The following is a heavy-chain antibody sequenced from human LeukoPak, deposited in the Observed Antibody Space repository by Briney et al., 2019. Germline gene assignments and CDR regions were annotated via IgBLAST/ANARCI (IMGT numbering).Heavy chain of an antibody. J-gene: IGHJ4*02. D-gene: IGHD3-22*01. Sequence: GGSLRLSCAASGFTFSSYEMNWVRQAPGKGLEWVSYISSSGSTIYYADSVKGRFTISRDNAKNSLYLQINSLRAEDTAVYYCASEKADYYDSSGYLDYWGQGTLVTVSS. CDR1: GFTFSSYE. V-gene: IGHV3-48*03. CDR2: ISSSGSTI. CDR3: ASEKADYYDSSGYLDY.